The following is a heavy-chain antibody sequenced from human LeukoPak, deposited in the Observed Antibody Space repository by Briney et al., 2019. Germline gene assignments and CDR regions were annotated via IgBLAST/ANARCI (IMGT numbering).Heavy chain of an antibody. CDR3: ARESSGSYRFDY. Sequence: SETLSLTCTVSGGSISSYYWSWIRQPPGKGLEWIGYIYYSGSTYYNPSLKSRVTISVDTSKNQFSLKLSSVTAADTAVYYCARESSGSYRFDYWGQGTLVTVSS. CDR2: IYYSGST. CDR1: GGSISSYY. J-gene: IGHJ4*02. V-gene: IGHV4-59*01. D-gene: IGHD1-26*01.